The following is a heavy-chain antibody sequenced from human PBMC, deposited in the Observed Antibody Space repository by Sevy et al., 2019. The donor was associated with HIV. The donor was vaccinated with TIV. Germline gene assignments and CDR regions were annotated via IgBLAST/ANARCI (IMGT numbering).Heavy chain of an antibody. D-gene: IGHD1-1*01. J-gene: IGHJ4*02. V-gene: IGHV3-15*07. CDR2: IKTKASGETT. CDR1: GFTFSDAW. CDR3: TTDGLERGYYCFDY. Sequence: GGSLRLSCEASGFTFSDAWMNWVRQAPGKGLEWVGRIKTKASGETTDYAAPVKGRFTISRDDSKNTLFLQMNSVMIEDTAVYFCTTDGLERGYYCFDYWGQGTLVTVSS.